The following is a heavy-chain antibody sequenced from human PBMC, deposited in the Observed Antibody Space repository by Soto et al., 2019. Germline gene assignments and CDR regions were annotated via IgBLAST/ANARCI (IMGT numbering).Heavy chain of an antibody. D-gene: IGHD3-9*01. CDR3: ASGRYALGV. CDR1: GFNVVDYE. V-gene: IGHV3-48*03. J-gene: IGHJ6*02. Sequence: EVQLVESGGGLVQPGGSLRLSFAAAGFNVVDYEMNWVRQAPVKGLEWISMITSGGTVIYYANSVRGRFSISREDTENSLHLQMNRLRVEDKAMYYCASGRYALGVWGQGTTVTVSS. CDR2: ITSGGTVI.